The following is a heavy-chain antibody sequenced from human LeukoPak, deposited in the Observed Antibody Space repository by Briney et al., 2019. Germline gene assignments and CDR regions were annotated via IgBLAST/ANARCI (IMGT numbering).Heavy chain of an antibody. CDR1: GFTFDDYG. V-gene: IGHV3-9*01. J-gene: IGHJ4*02. CDR2: ISWNSGSI. CDR3: VRPTGYSSSWGNFDF. Sequence: GRSLRLSCAASGFTFDDYGMHWVRQAPGKGLEWVSGISWNSGSIGYADSVKGRFTISRDNAKNSLYLQMNSLRVEDSAVYFCVRPTGYSSSWGNFDFWGQGTLVTASS. D-gene: IGHD6-13*01.